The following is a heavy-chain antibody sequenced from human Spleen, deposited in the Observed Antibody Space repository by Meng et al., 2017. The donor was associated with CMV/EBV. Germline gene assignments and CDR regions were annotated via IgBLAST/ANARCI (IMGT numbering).Heavy chain of an antibody. CDR3: ASTYSSNWHPHVDY. CDR1: GFTFMDYY. D-gene: IGHD6-13*01. Sequence: ASGFTFMDYYMGWIRQAPGKGLEWVSYISSSGSTIYYADSMKGRFTISRDNAKNSLYLQMNSLRAEDTAVYYCASTYSSNWHPHVDYWGQGTLVTVSS. CDR2: ISSSGSTI. J-gene: IGHJ4*02. V-gene: IGHV3-11*01.